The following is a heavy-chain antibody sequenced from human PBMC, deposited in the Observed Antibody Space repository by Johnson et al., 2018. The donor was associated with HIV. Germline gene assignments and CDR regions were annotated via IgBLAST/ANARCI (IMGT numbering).Heavy chain of an antibody. CDR1: GLTFSSYA. CDR2: ISYDGTEK. D-gene: IGHD1-26*01. V-gene: IGHV3-30*04. Sequence: QVQLVESGGGVVQPGRSLRLSCAASGLTFSSYAMHWVRQAPGKGLEWVAVISYDGTEKYYVDSVKGRFTISRDNVKNSLYLQMSSLRAEDTTVYYCAKDRGLWERNGAGAFDIWGQGTMVTVSS. CDR3: AKDRGLWERNGAGAFDI. J-gene: IGHJ3*02.